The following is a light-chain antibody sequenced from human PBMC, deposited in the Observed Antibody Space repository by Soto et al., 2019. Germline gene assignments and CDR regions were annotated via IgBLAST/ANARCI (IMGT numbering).Light chain of an antibody. Sequence: QSPGSQPDCVSGSPGHSITISCTGTSSDAGGYNYVSLYQQHPGRAARLIIFEVSHRPSGVSNRFSGSKSGNTASLTISGLQAEDEADYYCSSFTTISTPLYVFGTGTKVTV. CDR1: SSDAGGYNY. V-gene: IGLV2-14*03. CDR3: SSFTTISTPLYV. CDR2: EVS. J-gene: IGLJ1*01.